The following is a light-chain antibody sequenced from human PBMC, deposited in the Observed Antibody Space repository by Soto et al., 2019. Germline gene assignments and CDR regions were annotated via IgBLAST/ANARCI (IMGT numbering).Light chain of an antibody. CDR1: QSINPW. Sequence: EIQMTQSPSTLSASIGDRVTITFRASQSINPWLAWYQQRPGKAPKIVVYDACSLESGVRSRFRGSGSGTEFTLTISSLQADDFATYFCQQYNSYSWTFGQGTKVDIK. CDR3: QQYNSYSWT. V-gene: IGKV1-5*01. J-gene: IGKJ1*01. CDR2: DAC.